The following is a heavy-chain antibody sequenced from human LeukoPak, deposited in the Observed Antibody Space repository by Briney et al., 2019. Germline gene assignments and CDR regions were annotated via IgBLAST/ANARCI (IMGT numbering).Heavy chain of an antibody. CDR2: ISSSSSAI. Sequence: GGSPRLSCAASGFSFSRFGMNWVRQAPGKGLEWISYISSSSSAIYYADSVKGRFTISRDNAKNSLYLQMSSLRDEDTAVYYCAQKGGTDHWGRGTLVTVSS. D-gene: IGHD2-15*01. V-gene: IGHV3-48*02. J-gene: IGHJ4*02. CDR1: GFSFSRFG. CDR3: AQKGGTDH.